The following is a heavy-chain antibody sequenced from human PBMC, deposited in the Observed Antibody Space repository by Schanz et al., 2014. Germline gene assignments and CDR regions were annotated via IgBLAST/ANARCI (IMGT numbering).Heavy chain of an antibody. CDR3: ATWRGDDSGGHGQFDY. J-gene: IGHJ4*02. CDR1: GASISGSSDY. V-gene: IGHV4-39*07. CDR2: ISTSGST. D-gene: IGHD3-22*01. Sequence: QLQLQESGPGLVKPSETLSLTCTVSGASISGSSDYWGWIRQSPGKGREWIGRISTSGSTNYNPSLRSRVSMSIGTPKPHFSLRLSSLTAADTAVYYCATWRGDDSGGHGQFDYWGQGALVTVSS.